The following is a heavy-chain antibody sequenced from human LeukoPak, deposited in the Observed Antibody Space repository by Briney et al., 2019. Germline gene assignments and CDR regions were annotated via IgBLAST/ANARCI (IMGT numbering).Heavy chain of an antibody. V-gene: IGHV4-39*07. CDR3: ARLTGTTPY. CDR1: GGSISSSSYY. CDR2: IYHRGNT. Sequence: RPSETLSLTCTVSGGSISSSSYYCGWIRQPPGKGLEWIGYIYHRGNTYYNPSLKSRVTISVDTSKNQSSLKVNSVTAADTAVYYCARLTGTTPYWGQGTLVTVSS. D-gene: IGHD1-20*01. J-gene: IGHJ4*02.